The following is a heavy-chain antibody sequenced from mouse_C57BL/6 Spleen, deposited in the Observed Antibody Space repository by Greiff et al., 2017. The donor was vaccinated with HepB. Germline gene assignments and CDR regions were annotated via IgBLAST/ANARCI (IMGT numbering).Heavy chain of an antibody. CDR3: ARPGYDGTGIAY. CDR2: ISDGGSYT. CDR1: GFTFSSYA. D-gene: IGHD2-3*01. J-gene: IGHJ3*01. V-gene: IGHV5-4*01. Sequence: EVQLVESGGGLVKPGGSLKLSCAASGFTFSSYAMSWVRQTPEKRLEWVATISDGGSYTYYPDNVKGRFTISRDNAKNNLYLQMSHLKSEDTAMYYCARPGYDGTGIAYWGQGTLVTVSA.